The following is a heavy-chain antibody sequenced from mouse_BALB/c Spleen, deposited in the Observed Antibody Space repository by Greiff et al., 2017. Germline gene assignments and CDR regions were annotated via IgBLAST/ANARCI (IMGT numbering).Heavy chain of an antibody. V-gene: IGHV7-3*02. CDR2: IRNKANGYTT. Sequence: EVKLMESGGGLVQPGGSLRLSCATSGFTFTDYYMSWVRQPPGKALEWLGFIRNKANGYTTEYSASVKGRFTISRDNYQSILYLQMNTLRAEDSATYYCARGGYSWFAYWGQGTLVTVSA. CDR1: GFTFTDYY. D-gene: IGHD2-3*01. J-gene: IGHJ3*01. CDR3: ARGGYSWFAY.